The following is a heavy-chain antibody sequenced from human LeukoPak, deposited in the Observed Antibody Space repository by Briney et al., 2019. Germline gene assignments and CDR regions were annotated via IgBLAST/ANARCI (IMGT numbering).Heavy chain of an antibody. CDR1: GFTFSSYS. CDR2: ISSSSSTI. V-gene: IGHV3-48*04. CDR3: AKVFWSGQYYFDS. J-gene: IGHJ4*02. Sequence: GGSLRLSCAASGFTFSSYSMNWVRQAPGKGLEWVSYISSSSSTIYYADSVKGRFTISRDNAKNSLYLQMNSLRADDTALYYCAKVFWSGQYYFDSWGQGTLVTVSS. D-gene: IGHD3-3*01.